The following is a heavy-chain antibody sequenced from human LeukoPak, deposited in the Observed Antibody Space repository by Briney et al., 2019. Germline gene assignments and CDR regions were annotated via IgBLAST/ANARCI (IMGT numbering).Heavy chain of an antibody. Sequence: QPGGSLRLSCAASGFTFSSYWMSWVRQAPGKGLEWVANIKQDGSEKYCVDSVKGRFTISRDNAKNSLYLQMNSLRAEDTAVYYCARDNGKGYSYGYVRYYYYGMDVWGQGTTVTVSS. D-gene: IGHD5-18*01. CDR3: ARDNGKGYSYGYVRYYYYGMDV. J-gene: IGHJ6*02. CDR1: GFTFSSYW. CDR2: IKQDGSEK. V-gene: IGHV3-7*05.